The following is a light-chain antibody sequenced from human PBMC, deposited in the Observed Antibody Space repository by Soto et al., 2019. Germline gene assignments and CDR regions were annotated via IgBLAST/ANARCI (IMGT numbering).Light chain of an antibody. CDR2: KAS. CDR3: QQYNRLYT. V-gene: IGKV1-5*03. Sequence: DIQMTQSPSTLSASVGDRVTITCRASRSISSWLAWYQQKPGKAPKLLIYKASSLESGVPSRVSGSGSGTEFTLTISNLQPDDFATYYCQQYNRLYTFGQGTKLEIK. J-gene: IGKJ2*01. CDR1: RSISSW.